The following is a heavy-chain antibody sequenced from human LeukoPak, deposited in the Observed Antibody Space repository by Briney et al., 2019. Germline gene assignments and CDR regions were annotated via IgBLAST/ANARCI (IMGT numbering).Heavy chain of an antibody. V-gene: IGHV4-34*04. D-gene: IGHD2-2*01. Sequence: SETLSLTSAVYGVSFSGYYWSWIRHAPGKGLEWIGEINHSGSTNNNPSLKSRATISEETSKTPFSLKLTSVTAADTAVYYCARKRGYCSSTSYYLYSFDPWGQGTLVTVSS. J-gene: IGHJ5*02. CDR1: GVSFSGYY. CDR3: ARKRGYCSSTSYYLYSFDP. CDR2: INHSGST.